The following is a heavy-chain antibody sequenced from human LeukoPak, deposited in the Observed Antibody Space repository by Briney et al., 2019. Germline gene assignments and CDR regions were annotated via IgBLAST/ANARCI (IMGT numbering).Heavy chain of an antibody. CDR3: ERAGYTYGTLYF. D-gene: IGHD5-18*01. V-gene: IGHV3-7*01. CDR2: IKQDGGEK. Sequence: PGGSLRLSCAASGFTFSAYGMSWVRQAPGKGLEWVADIKQDGGEKSYVDSVKGRFTISRDNAKNSLYLQMNSLRAEDTAVYYCERAGYTYGTLYFWGQGTLVTVSS. J-gene: IGHJ4*02. CDR1: GFTFSAYG.